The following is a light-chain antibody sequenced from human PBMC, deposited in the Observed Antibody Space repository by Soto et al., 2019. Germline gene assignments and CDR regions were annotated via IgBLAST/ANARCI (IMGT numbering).Light chain of an antibody. CDR3: SSYTSSSLVV. V-gene: IGLV2-14*01. Sequence: QSALTQPASVSGSPGQSITISCTGTSSDDGGYNCVSWYQQHPGKAPKLMIYDVSNRPSGVSNRFSGSKSSNTASLTICGLQAEDEADYYCSSYTSSSLVVFGGGTKLTVL. CDR1: SSDDGGYNC. CDR2: DVS. J-gene: IGLJ2*01.